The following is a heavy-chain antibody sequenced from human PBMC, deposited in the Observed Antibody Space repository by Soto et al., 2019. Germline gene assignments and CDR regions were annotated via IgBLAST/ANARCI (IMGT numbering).Heavy chain of an antibody. D-gene: IGHD6-13*01. CDR2: IYYSGST. CDR3: AREKAAAGNFDY. CDR1: GGSISSGDYY. J-gene: IGHJ4*02. Sequence: SETLSLTCTVSGGSISSGDYYWSWIRHPPGKGLEWIGYIYYSGSTYYNPSLKSRVTISVDTSKNQFSLKLSSVTAADTAVYYCAREKAAAGNFDYWGQGTLVTVSS. V-gene: IGHV4-30-4*01.